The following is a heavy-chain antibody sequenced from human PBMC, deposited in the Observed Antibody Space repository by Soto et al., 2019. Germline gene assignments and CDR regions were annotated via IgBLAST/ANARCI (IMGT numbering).Heavy chain of an antibody. CDR3: ARQLWFGELAWFDP. J-gene: IGHJ5*02. D-gene: IGHD3-10*01. Sequence: SERMSLTCTVSGGSISSYYWSWIRQPPGKGLEWIGSIYYSGSTNYNPSLKSRVTISVDTSKNQFSLKLSSVTAADTAVYYCARQLWFGELAWFDPWGQGTLVTVSS. V-gene: IGHV4-59*08. CDR2: IYYSGST. CDR1: GGSISSYY.